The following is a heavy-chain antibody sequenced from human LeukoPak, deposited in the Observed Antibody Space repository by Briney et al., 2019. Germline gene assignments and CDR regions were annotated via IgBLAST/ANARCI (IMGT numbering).Heavy chain of an antibody. J-gene: IGHJ4*02. CDR2: VSSSGST. CDR3: ARLVSSSLDY. V-gene: IGHV4-59*08. CDR1: RGSISPYY. D-gene: IGHD6-13*01. Sequence: PSETRSLTCTVSRGSISPYYWSWIRQPPGKGLEWIGYVSSSGSTNYNPSLKSRVTISVDRSKNQLSLKLSSVTAADTAVYCCARLVSSSLDYWGQGALVTVSS.